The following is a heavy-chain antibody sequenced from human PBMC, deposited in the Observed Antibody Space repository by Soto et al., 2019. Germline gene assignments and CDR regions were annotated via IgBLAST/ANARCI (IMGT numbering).Heavy chain of an antibody. CDR3: ARHFEVGASDY. V-gene: IGHV4-39*01. CDR2: IYYSGST. Sequence: SETLSLTCTVSGGSISSSSYYWGWIRQPPGKGLEWIGSIYYSGSTYYNPSLKSRVTISVDTSKNQFSLKLSSVTAADTAVYYCARHFEVGASDYWGQGTLVTVSS. D-gene: IGHD1-26*01. CDR1: GGSISSSSYY. J-gene: IGHJ4*02.